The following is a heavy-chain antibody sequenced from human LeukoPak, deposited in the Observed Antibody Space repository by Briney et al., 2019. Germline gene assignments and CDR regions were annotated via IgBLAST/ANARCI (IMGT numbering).Heavy chain of an antibody. CDR1: GGSISSSNW. D-gene: IGHD3-22*01. J-gene: IGHJ4*02. V-gene: IGHV4-4*02. CDR2: IYHSGGT. CDR3: ARMAPYYYDSSGYYYFDS. Sequence: SETLSLTCVVSGGSISSSNWWSWVRQPPGKGLEWIGEIYHSGGTNYNPSLKSRVTISADKSKNQFSLKLGSVTAADTAIYYCARMAPYYYDSSGYYYFDSWGQGTLVTVSS.